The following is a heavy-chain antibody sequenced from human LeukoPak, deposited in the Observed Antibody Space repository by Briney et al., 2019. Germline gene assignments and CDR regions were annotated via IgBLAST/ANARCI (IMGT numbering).Heavy chain of an antibody. J-gene: IGHJ6*03. CDR3: ARGVAFPYYYYYYMDV. V-gene: IGHV4-34*01. CDR1: GGSFSGYY. D-gene: IGHD5-12*01. CDR2: INHSGST. Sequence: KPSETLSLTCAVYGGSFSGYYRSWIRQPPGKGLEWIGEINHSGSTNYNPSLKSRVTISVDTSKNQFSLKLSSVTAADTAVHYCARGVAFPYYYYYYMDVWGKGTTVTVSS.